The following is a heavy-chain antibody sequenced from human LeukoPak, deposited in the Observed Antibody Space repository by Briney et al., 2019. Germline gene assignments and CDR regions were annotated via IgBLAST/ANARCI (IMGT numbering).Heavy chain of an antibody. CDR3: ARDEGIAVAGTMHFQH. CDR2: INSDGSFT. CDR1: GFIFSSYW. Sequence: GGSLRLSCAASGFIFSSYWMHWVRQAPGKGLVWVSRINSDGSFTSYADSVKGRFTISRDNSKNTLYLQMNSLRAEDTAVYYCARDEGIAVAGTMHFQHWGQGTLVTVSS. J-gene: IGHJ1*01. V-gene: IGHV3-74*01. D-gene: IGHD6-19*01.